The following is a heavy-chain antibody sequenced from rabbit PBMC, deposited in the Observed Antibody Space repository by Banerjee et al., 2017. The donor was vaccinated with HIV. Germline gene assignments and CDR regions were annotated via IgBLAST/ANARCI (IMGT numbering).Heavy chain of an antibody. CDR1: GFDFSSYYY. V-gene: IGHV1S45*01. D-gene: IGHD6-1*01. J-gene: IGHJ6*01. Sequence: QEQLVESGGGLVQPEGSLTLTCTASGFDFSSYYYMCWVRQAPGKGLEWIGCIFTGTDNSYYASWAKGRFTITKSSSTTVDLKMTSLTAADTATYFCAREERDAGYVGYGYSYGMDLWGQGTLVTVS. CDR2: IFTGTDNS. CDR3: AREERDAGYVGYGYSYGMDL.